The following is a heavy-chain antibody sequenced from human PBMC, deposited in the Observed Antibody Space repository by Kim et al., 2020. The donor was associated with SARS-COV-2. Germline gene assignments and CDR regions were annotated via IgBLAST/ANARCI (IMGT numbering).Heavy chain of an antibody. J-gene: IGHJ4*02. Sequence: ADSVTGRYTISRDNAQYTLYLQMHSLRAEDTAVYYCAKSIAAAGTWYFCYWGQGGLVTVSS. D-gene: IGHD6-13*01. CDR3: AKSIAAAGTWYFCY. V-gene: IGHV3-23*01.